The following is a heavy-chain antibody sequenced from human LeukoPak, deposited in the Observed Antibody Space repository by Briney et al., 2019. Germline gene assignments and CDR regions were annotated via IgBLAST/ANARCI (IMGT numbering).Heavy chain of an antibody. J-gene: IGHJ4*02. CDR2: INPNSGGT. D-gene: IGHD3-22*01. CDR3: ARDRPVGSRDSSGYADY. Sequence: GASVKVSCKASGYTFTDFFVHWVRQAPGQGLGWMGWINPNSGGTNSAMRFQGRVTMTGDTSISTAYMELSRLRSDDTAMYYCARDRPVGSRDSSGYADYWGQGTLVTVSS. V-gene: IGHV1-2*02. CDR1: GYTFTDFF.